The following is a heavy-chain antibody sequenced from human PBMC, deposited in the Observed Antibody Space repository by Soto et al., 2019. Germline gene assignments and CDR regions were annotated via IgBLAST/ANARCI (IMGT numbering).Heavy chain of an antibody. CDR3: ARRVAAAYYYYYGMDV. V-gene: IGHV5-10-1*01. CDR1: GYSFTSYW. J-gene: IGHJ6*02. D-gene: IGHD6-13*01. CDR2: IDPSDSYT. Sequence: GESLKISCKGSGYSFTSYWISWVRQMPGKGLEWMGRIDPSDSYTNYSPSFQGHVTISADKSISTAYLQWSSLKASDTAMYYCARRVAAAYYYYYGMDVWGQGTTVTVSS.